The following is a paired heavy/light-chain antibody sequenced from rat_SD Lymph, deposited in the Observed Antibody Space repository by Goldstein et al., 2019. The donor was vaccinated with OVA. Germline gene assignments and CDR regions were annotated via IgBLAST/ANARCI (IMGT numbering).Heavy chain of an antibody. CDR1: GFSLTSYS. J-gene: IGHJ2*01. D-gene: IGHD1-11*01. Sequence: VQLKESGPGLVQPSQTLSLTCTVSGFSLTSYSVHWVRQQSGKSLEWMGKMWSDGVISYNSAFTSRLSISRDTSKSQVFLKMNSLQTEDTGTYYCARNWWDGGLDYWGQGVMVTVSS. CDR3: ARNWWDGGLDY. CDR2: MWSDGVI. V-gene: IGHV2S18*01.
Light chain of an antibody. CDR1: QSLVHSDGNTY. CDR2: RVS. CDR3: LQSTHFPWT. J-gene: IGKJ1*01. Sequence: DVLMTQTPVSLPVSLGGQISISCRSSQSLVHSDGNTYLHWYLQKPGQSPQLLIYRVSNRFSGVPDRFSGSGSGTDFTLKISRVEPEDLGVYYCLQSTHFPWTFGGGTKLELK. V-gene: IGKV1S22*01.